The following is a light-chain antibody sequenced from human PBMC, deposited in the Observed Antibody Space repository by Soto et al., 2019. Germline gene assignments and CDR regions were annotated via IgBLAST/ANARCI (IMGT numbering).Light chain of an antibody. CDR3: QSYDTPVYV. V-gene: IGLV1-40*01. CDR1: SSNIGAGYD. CDR2: GNS. J-gene: IGLJ1*01. Sequence: QAVVTQPTSVSGAPGQRVTISCTGSSSNIGAGYDVHWYQQLPGAAPKLLIYGNSNRPSGVPDRFSGSRSGTSASLAITGLQPEDEADYYCQSYDTPVYVFGGGTKVTVL.